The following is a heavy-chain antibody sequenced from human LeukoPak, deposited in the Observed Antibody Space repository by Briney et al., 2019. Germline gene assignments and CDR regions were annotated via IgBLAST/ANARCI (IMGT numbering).Heavy chain of an antibody. V-gene: IGHV3-11*04. D-gene: IGHD6-13*01. CDR1: GFTFSDYY. CDR3: ARATIAAAGTIGY. CDR2: ISSSGSAI. J-gene: IGHJ4*02. Sequence: PGGSLRLSCAASGFTFSDYYLSWIRQAPGEGLAWVSYISSSGSAIFYVDSVKGRFTISRDNAKNSLYLQMNSLRAEDTAVYYCARATIAAAGTIGYWGQGTLVTVSS.